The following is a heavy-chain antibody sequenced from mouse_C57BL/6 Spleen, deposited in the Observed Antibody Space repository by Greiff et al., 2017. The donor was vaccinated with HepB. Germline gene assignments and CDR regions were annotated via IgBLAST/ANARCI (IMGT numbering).Heavy chain of an antibody. J-gene: IGHJ3*01. CDR3: SRDEKGSWFAY. Sequence: EVQLVESGGGLVKPGGSLKLSCAASGFTFSDYGMHWVRQTPEKGLEWVAYISGGRSTIYYADTMRGRFTISRDNAKNTLFLQMTSLRSEDTAMYSCSRDEKGSWFAYWGQGTLVTVSA. CDR1: GFTFSDYG. V-gene: IGHV5-17*01. CDR2: ISGGRSTI.